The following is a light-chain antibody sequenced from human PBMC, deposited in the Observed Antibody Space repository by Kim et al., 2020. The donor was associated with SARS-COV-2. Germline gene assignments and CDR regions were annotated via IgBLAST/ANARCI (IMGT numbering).Light chain of an antibody. V-gene: IGLV1-47*01. J-gene: IGLJ3*02. CDR1: SSNIGSNY. Sequence: ELTQPPSASGTPGQRVTISCSGSSSNIGSNYVYWYQQLPGTAPKLLIYRNNQRPSGVPDRFSGSKSGTSASLAISGLRSEDEADYYCAAWDDSLSAWVFGGGTQLTVL. CDR3: AAWDDSLSAWV. CDR2: RNN.